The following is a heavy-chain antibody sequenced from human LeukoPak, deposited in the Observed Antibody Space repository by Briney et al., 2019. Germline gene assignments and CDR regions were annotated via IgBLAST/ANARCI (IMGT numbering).Heavy chain of an antibody. D-gene: IGHD3-10*01. V-gene: IGHV1-8*01. CDR1: GYTFTSYD. CDR3: ARMQVVRGVIITFNYYGMDV. CDR2: MNPNSGNT. J-gene: IGHJ6*02. Sequence: ASVKVSCKVSGYTFTSYDINWVRQATGQGLEWMGWMNPNSGNTGYAQKFQGRVTMTRHTSISTAYMELSSLRSEDTAVYYCARMQVVRGVIITFNYYGMDVWGQGTTVTVSS.